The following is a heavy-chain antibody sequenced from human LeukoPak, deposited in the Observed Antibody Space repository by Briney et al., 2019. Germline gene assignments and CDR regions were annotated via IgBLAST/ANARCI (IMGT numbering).Heavy chain of an antibody. Sequence: AGSLRLSCAASGFTFDDYAMSWVRHVPGKGLEWVAGINWSGDSTVYADSVKGRFTISRDNGKNSLYLQMNSLRAEDTALYYCARSGYYYYMDVGGKGTTVTVPS. CDR1: GFTFDDYA. CDR3: ARSGYYYYMDV. V-gene: IGHV3-20*04. J-gene: IGHJ6*03. D-gene: IGHD3-10*01. CDR2: INWSGDST.